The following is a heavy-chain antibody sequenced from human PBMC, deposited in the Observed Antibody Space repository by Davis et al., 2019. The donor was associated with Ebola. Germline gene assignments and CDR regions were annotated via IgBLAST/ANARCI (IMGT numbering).Heavy chain of an antibody. CDR1: GFTFSSYA. Sequence: GGSLRLSCAASGFTFSSYAMHWVRQAPGKGLEWVAVIWFDGTTKYYADSVKGRFTVSRDNSKNTLDLQMNSLRAEDTAVYYCAGQLDKYDPYDYWGQGALVTVSS. CDR3: AGQLDKYDPYDY. J-gene: IGHJ4*02. D-gene: IGHD3-3*01. V-gene: IGHV3-33*08. CDR2: IWFDGTTK.